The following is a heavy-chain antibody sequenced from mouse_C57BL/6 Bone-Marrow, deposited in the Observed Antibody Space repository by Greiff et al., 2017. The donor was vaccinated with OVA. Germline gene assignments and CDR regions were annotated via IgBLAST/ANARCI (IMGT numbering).Heavy chain of an antibody. CDR3: ARDGDYYGSSWYFDV. D-gene: IGHD1-1*01. V-gene: IGHV7-1*01. Sequence: EVKLMESGGGLVQSGRSLRLSCATSGFTFSDFYMEWVRQAPGKGLEWIAASRNKANDYTTEYSASVKGRFIVSRDTSQSILYLQMNALRAEDTAIYYCARDGDYYGSSWYFDVWGTGTTVTVSS. J-gene: IGHJ1*03. CDR2: SRNKANDYTT. CDR1: GFTFSDFY.